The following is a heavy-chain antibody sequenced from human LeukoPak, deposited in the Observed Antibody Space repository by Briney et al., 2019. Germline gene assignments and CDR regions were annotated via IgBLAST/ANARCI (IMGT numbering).Heavy chain of an antibody. Sequence: SETLSLTCTVSGGSISSYYWNWIRQPPGKGLEWIGYIYYSGNTKYNPSLVSRVTISVDTSKNQFSLKLRSVTAADTAVYYCARGMPQGWVHWFDSWGQGTLVTVSS. V-gene: IGHV4-59*01. CDR2: IYYSGNT. D-gene: IGHD1-26*01. CDR3: ARGMPQGWVHWFDS. J-gene: IGHJ5*01. CDR1: GGSISSYY.